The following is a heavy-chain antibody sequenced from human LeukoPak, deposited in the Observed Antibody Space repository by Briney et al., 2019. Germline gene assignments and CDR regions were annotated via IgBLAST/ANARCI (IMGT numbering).Heavy chain of an antibody. J-gene: IGHJ4*02. CDR1: GFTFSSYA. D-gene: IGHD1-26*01. Sequence: GGSLRLSCAASGFTFSSYAMSWARQAPGKGLEWVSGISCSGGSTYYPDSVKGRFTISRDNSKNTLYLQMNSLRAEDTAVYYCAKGNSGTSSYYFGYWGQGTLVTVSS. CDR3: AKGNSGTSSYYFGY. CDR2: ISCSGGST. V-gene: IGHV3-23*01.